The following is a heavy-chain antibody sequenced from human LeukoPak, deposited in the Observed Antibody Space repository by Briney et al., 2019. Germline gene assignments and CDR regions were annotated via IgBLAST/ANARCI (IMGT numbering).Heavy chain of an antibody. D-gene: IGHD1-26*01. CDR1: GFAFNSYS. Sequence: GGSLRLSCAASGFAFNSYSMYWVRQAPGKGLEWVSSISSSSSHMFYADSVKGRFSISRDNANNSLYLQMNSLRAEDTAVYYCVRDSGSSYGYYFLHWGQGTLVTVSS. CDR2: ISSSSSHM. V-gene: IGHV3-21*01. CDR3: VRDSGSSYGYYFLH. J-gene: IGHJ1*01.